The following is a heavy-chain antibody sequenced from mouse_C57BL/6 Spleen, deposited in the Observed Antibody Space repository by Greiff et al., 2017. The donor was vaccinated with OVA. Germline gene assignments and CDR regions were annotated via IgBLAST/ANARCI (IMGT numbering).Heavy chain of an antibody. CDR2: IYWDDDK. CDR1: GFSLSTSGMG. CDR3: ARRGGIYYDYDARGAMDY. V-gene: IGHV8-12*01. D-gene: IGHD2-4*01. J-gene: IGHJ4*01. Sequence: QVTLKESGPGILQSSQTLSLTCSFSGFSLSTSGMGVSWIRQPSGKGLEWLAHIYWDDDKRYNPSLKSRLTISKDTSRNQVFLKITSVDTADTATYYGARRGGIYYDYDARGAMDYWGQGTSVTVSS.